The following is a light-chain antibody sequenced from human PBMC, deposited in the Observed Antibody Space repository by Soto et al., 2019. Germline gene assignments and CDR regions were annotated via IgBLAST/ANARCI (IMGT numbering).Light chain of an antibody. CDR1: SSNIGSNT. Sequence: QSVLTQPPSASGTPGQRVTISCSGSSSNIGSNTVNWYQQLPGTAPKLLVYSNNQRPSGVPDRFSGSKSGTSASLAISGLQSEDEADYYCAAWDDSLNGPVFGGGTTLTVI. CDR3: AAWDDSLNGPV. J-gene: IGLJ2*01. CDR2: SNN. V-gene: IGLV1-44*01.